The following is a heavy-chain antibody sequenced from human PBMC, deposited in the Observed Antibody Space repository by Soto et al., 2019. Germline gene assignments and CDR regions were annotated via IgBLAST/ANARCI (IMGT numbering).Heavy chain of an antibody. CDR2: IYYSGST. V-gene: IGHV4-31*03. Sequence: PSETLSLTCTVSGGSISSGGYYWSWIRQHPGKGLEWIGYIYYSGSTYYNPSLKSRVTISVDTSKNQFSLKLSSVTAADTAVYYCARTSITMVRGVNPTQYYFDYWGQGTLVTVSS. J-gene: IGHJ4*02. CDR1: GGSISSGGYY. CDR3: ARTSITMVRGVNPTQYYFDY. D-gene: IGHD3-10*01.